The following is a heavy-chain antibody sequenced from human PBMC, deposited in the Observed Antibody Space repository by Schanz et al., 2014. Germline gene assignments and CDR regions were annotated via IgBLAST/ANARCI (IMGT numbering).Heavy chain of an antibody. Sequence: EKMLQSASSFPPPFSSLQVSFNSSLYPFTAYYMHWVRQAPGQGLEWMGRINPNSGDTNYAQKFQGRVTMTRDTSTSTAYMELSRLRSDDTAIYYCARDGHSSKWSSYYYYGMDVWGQGTTVTVSS. J-gene: IGHJ6*02. CDR1: LYPFTAYY. CDR2: INPNSGDT. V-gene: IGHV1-2*06. D-gene: IGHD6-13*01. CDR3: ARDGHSSKWSSYYYYGMDV.